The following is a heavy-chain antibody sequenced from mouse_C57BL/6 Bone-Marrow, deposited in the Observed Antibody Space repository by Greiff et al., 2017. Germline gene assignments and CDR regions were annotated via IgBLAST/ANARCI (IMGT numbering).Heavy chain of an antibody. V-gene: IGHV1-66*01. CDR1: GYSFTSYY. CDR3: ANTVFAY. J-gene: IGHJ3*01. Sequence: QVQLQQSGPELVKPGASVKISCKASGYSFTSYYIHWVKQRPGQGLEWIGWIYPGSGNTKYNEKFKGKATLTADTSSSTAYMQRSSLTSEDSAVYYCANTVFAYWGQGTLVTVSA. CDR2: IYPGSGNT.